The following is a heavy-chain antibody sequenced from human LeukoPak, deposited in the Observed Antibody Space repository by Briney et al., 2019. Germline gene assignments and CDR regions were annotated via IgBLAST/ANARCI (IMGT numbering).Heavy chain of an antibody. CDR1: GFTFSSYA. J-gene: IGHJ4*02. CDR3: AKDLSKSVVRGVITTVPVSFDY. D-gene: IGHD3-10*01. V-gene: IGHV3-23*01. CDR2: ISGSGGST. Sequence: GGSLRLSCAAPGFTFSSYAMSWVRQAPGKGLEWVSAISGSGGSTYYADSVKGRFTISRDNSKNTLYLQMNSLRAEDTAVYYCAKDLSKSVVRGVITTVPVSFDYWGQGTLVTVSS.